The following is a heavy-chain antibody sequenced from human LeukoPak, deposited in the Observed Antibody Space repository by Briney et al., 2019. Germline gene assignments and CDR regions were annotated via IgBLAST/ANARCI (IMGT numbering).Heavy chain of an antibody. CDR3: ARGRIAAAGTRRWFDP. Sequence: SQTLSLTCAVSGGSISSGGYSWSWVRQPPGKGLEWIGCIYHSGSTYYNPSLKSRVTISVDRSKNQFSLKLSSVTAADTAVYYCARGRIAAAGTRRWFDPWGQGTLVTVSS. CDR1: GGSISSGGYS. CDR2: IYHSGST. J-gene: IGHJ5*02. V-gene: IGHV4-30-2*01. D-gene: IGHD6-13*01.